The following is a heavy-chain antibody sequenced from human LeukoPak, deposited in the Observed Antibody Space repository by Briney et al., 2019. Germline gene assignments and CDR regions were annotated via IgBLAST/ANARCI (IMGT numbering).Heavy chain of an antibody. Sequence: AGGSLRLSCAASGFTFSSYAMSWVRQAPGKGLEWVSAISGSGGSTYYADSVKGRFTISRDNSKNTLYLQLSSLRVEDTAVYYCIKDRIGTWSFDHWGQGTLLTVSS. CDR2: ISGSGGST. J-gene: IGHJ4*02. V-gene: IGHV3-23*01. CDR1: GFTFSSYA. D-gene: IGHD1-26*01. CDR3: IKDRIGTWSFDH.